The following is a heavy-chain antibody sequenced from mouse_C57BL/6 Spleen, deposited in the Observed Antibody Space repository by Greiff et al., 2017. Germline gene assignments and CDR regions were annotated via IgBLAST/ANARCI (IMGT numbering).Heavy chain of an antibody. CDR2: ISDGGSYT. J-gene: IGHJ4*01. CDR1: GFTFSSYA. CDR3: ARDEGSSGARDY. D-gene: IGHD3-2*02. V-gene: IGHV5-4*01. Sequence: EVQGVESGGGLVKPGGSLKLSCAASGFTFSSYAMSWVRQTPEKRLEWVATISDGGSYTYYPDNVKGRFTISRDNAKNHLYLQMSHLKSEDTAMYYCARDEGSSGARDYWGQGTSVTVSS.